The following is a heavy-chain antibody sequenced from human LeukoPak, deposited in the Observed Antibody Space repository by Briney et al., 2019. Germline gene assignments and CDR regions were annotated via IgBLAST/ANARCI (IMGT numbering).Heavy chain of an antibody. J-gene: IGHJ4*02. D-gene: IGHD2-2*01. CDR1: GFTFSTYA. Sequence: GGSLRLSCSASGFTFSTYAMHWVRQAPGKGLEYVSAISRNGGRTYYADSVKGRFTISRDNSKNTLYLQMSSLRAEETAVYYCVKDPPAGGGVDYWGQGTLVTVSS. CDR3: VKDPPAGGGVDY. CDR2: ISRNGGRT. V-gene: IGHV3-64D*06.